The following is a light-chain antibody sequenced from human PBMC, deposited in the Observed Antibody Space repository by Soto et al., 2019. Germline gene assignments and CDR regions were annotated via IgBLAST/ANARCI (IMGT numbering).Light chain of an antibody. CDR3: QHYANWPRT. CDR1: QSVSSS. V-gene: IGKV3-15*01. CDR2: GAS. Sequence: IVRTQSPATLSVSLGEGVTLSCRASQSVSSSLAWYQQKPGQSPRLLIYGASTRATGIPARFSGSGSGTDFTLTISGLQSEEFAIYYCQHYANWPRTFGLGPKLDIK. J-gene: IGKJ1*01.